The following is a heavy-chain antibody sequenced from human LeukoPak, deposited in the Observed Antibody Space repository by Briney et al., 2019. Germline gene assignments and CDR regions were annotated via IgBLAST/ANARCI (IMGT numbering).Heavy chain of an antibody. Sequence: GGSLRLSCAASGFTFSSYAMSWVRQAPGQGLEWVSAISGSGGGTYYADSVKGRFTISRDNSKTTLYLQMNSLRAEDTAVYYCAKDAGYDSSGPYQYWGQGNQVTVSS. CDR1: GFTFSSYA. CDR2: ISGSGGGT. CDR3: AKDAGYDSSGPYQY. V-gene: IGHV3-23*01. D-gene: IGHD3-22*01. J-gene: IGHJ4*02.